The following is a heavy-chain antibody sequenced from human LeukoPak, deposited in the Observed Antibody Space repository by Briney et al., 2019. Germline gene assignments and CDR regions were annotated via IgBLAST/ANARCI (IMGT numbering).Heavy chain of an antibody. CDR1: GGSVSRGSYY. D-gene: IGHD6-25*01. V-gene: IGHV4-61*01. Sequence: SETLSLTCTVSGGSVSRGSYYWSWIRQPPGKGLEWIGCFYYRGSTNYNPSLKSRVTISVDTSENQFSLRLNSVTAADTAVYYCARGGLRLPDYWGQGTLVTVSS. J-gene: IGHJ4*02. CDR2: FYYRGST. CDR3: ARGGLRLPDY.